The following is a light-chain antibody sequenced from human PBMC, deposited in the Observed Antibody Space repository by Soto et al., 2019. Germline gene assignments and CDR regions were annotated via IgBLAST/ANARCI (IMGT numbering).Light chain of an antibody. V-gene: IGLV1-44*01. J-gene: IGLJ2*01. CDR2: LNN. CDR1: SSNIGSET. Sequence: QSVLTQPPPASGTPGQRVTISCSGSSSNIGSETVNWYQHLPGTAPKLLIYLNNQRPSGVPDRFSGSKSDTSASLAISGLQSEDEADYYCATWDDSLKRVVFGGGTKLTVL. CDR3: ATWDDSLKRVV.